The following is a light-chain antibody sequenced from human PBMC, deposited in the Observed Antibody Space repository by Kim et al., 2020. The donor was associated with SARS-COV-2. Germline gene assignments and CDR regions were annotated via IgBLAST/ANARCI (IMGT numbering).Light chain of an antibody. CDR2: DVT. CDR3: SSTYTSTSTWV. J-gene: IGLJ3*02. V-gene: IGLV2-14*03. Sequence: QAITVSCSATSSDIGGYNYVSWYQQYPGKAPKLMIYDVTKRPSGVSNRFSGSKSGNTASLTISGLQAEDEADYYCSSTYTSTSTWVFGGGTKLTVL. CDR1: SSDIGGYNY.